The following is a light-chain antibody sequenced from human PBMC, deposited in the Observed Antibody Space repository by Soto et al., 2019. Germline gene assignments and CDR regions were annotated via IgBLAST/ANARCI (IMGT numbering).Light chain of an antibody. CDR3: QQSYSTPLT. V-gene: IGKV1-39*01. Sequence: DIQMTQSPSSLSASVGDRVTITCRASQSISSYLNWYQQKPGKAPNLLIYAASSLQSGVPFRFSGGGSGTDFTLTISSLQPEDFATYYCQQSYSTPLTFGGGTKVEIK. J-gene: IGKJ4*01. CDR2: AAS. CDR1: QSISSY.